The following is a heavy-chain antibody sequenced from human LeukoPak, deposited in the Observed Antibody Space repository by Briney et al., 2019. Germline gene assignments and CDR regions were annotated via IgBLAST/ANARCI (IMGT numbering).Heavy chain of an antibody. Sequence: GGSLRLSCAASGFTVSNKYMTWVRQAPGKGLEWVSLIYSDGRTYYADSVKGRCTISRDNSKNTLYLQMNSLRAEDTAVYYCAKDPYYGSGSYRGYYFDYWGQGTLVTVSS. V-gene: IGHV3-53*05. D-gene: IGHD3-10*01. J-gene: IGHJ4*02. CDR1: GFTVSNKY. CDR2: IYSDGRT. CDR3: AKDPYYGSGSYRGYYFDY.